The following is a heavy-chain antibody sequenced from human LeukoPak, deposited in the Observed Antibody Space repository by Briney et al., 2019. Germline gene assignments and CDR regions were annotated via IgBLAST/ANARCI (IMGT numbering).Heavy chain of an antibody. CDR1: GGPFSGYY. CDR2: XXHSGSA. D-gene: IGHD3-22*01. CDR3: ARARGDYYDSSGYYSAFDY. V-gene: IGHV4-34*01. J-gene: IGHJ4*02. Sequence: SETLSLTCAVYGGPFSGYYWSWIRQPPGKGLEWIGEXXHSGSANYNPSLKSRVTISVDMSKNQFSLKLSSVTAADTAVYYCARARGDYYDSSGYYSAFDYWGQGTLVTVSS.